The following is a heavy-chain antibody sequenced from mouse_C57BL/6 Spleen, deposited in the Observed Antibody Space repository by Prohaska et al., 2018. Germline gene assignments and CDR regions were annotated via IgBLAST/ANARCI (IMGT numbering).Heavy chain of an antibody. V-gene: IGHV8-8*01. CDR2: IWWDDDK. J-gene: IGHJ1*03. CDR1: GFSLSTFGMG. Sequence: QVTLKESGPGILQLSQTLSLTCSFSGFSLSTFGMGVGWIRQPSGKGLEWLAHIWWDDDKYYNPALKSRLTSSKDTSKNQVFLKIANVDTADTATYYCARIDYYGSSYWYFDVWGTGTTVTVSS. D-gene: IGHD1-1*01. CDR3: ARIDYYGSSYWYFDV.